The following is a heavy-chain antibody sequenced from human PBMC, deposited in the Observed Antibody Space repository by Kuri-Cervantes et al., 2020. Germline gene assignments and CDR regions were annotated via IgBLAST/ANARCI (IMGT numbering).Heavy chain of an antibody. D-gene: IGHD2-2*01. CDR3: ARPFGRWVPAALFDY. CDR2: IYNGGST. CDR1: GFTVSSNY. V-gene: IGHV3-66*02. J-gene: IGHJ4*02. Sequence: GESLKISCAASGFTVSSNYMSWVRQAPGKGLEWVSTIYNGGSTYYADSVKGRFTISRDNSKNTLYLQMNSLRAEDTAVYYCARPFGRWVPAALFDYWGQGTLVTVSS.